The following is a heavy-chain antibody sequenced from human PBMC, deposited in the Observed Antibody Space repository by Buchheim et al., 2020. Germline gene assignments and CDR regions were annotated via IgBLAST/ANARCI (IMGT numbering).Heavy chain of an antibody. CDR3: ARGYYDSSGYYLPY. D-gene: IGHD3-22*01. V-gene: IGHV4-34*01. J-gene: IGHJ4*02. Sequence: QVQLQQWGAGLLKPSETLSLTCAVYGGSFSGYYWCWIRQPPGKGLEWIGEINHSGSTNYNPSLKRRVTISVATSKNQFSLNLSSVTAADTAVYYCARGYYDSSGYYLPYWGQGTL. CDR2: INHSGST. CDR1: GGSFSGYY.